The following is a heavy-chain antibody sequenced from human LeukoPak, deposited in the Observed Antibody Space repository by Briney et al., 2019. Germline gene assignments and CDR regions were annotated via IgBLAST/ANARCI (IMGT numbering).Heavy chain of an antibody. J-gene: IGHJ5*02. Sequence: SETLSLTCAVYGGSFSGYYWSWIRQPPGKGLERIGEINHSGSTNYNPSLKSRVTISVDTTKNQFSLKLSSVTVADTAVYYCARKRIGYCSSTSCYGRYNWFDPWGQGTLVTVSS. D-gene: IGHD2-2*01. CDR1: GGSFSGYY. CDR3: ARKRIGYCSSTSCYGRYNWFDP. CDR2: INHSGST. V-gene: IGHV4-34*01.